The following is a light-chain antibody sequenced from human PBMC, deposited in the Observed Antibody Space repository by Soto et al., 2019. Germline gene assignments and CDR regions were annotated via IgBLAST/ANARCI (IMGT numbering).Light chain of an antibody. J-gene: IGKJ1*01. V-gene: IGKV1-39*01. CDR1: QYIGTY. Sequence: DIQMTQSPSSLSASVGDRVTITCRASQYIGTYLNWYQLKPGKAPKLLMSSASRWQSGVPSTFSGRGSGTDFTLTISRLQPGDFATYYCQQSFTIPWTFGQGTRVEIK. CDR3: QQSFTIPWT. CDR2: SAS.